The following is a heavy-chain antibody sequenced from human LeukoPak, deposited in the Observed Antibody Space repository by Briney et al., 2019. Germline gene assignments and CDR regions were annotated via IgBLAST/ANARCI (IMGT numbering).Heavy chain of an antibody. J-gene: IGHJ4*02. V-gene: IGHV1-2*02. Sequence: GASVKVSCKASGYTFTGYYMHWVRQAPGQGLEWMGWINPNSGGTNYAQKFQGRVTMTRDTSISTAYMELSRLRSDDTAVYYCARGWGITGTTTSIPFDYWGQGTLVTVSS. CDR3: ARGWGITGTTTSIPFDY. CDR1: GYTFTGYY. CDR2: INPNSGGT. D-gene: IGHD1-7*01.